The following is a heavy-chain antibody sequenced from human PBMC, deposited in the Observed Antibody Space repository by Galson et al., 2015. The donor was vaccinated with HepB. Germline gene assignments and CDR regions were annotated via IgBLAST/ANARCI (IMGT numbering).Heavy chain of an antibody. CDR3: ARGSSIVVVPAACAPYFDY. CDR1: GGSFSGYY. J-gene: IGHJ4*02. Sequence: LSLTCAVYGGSFSGYYWSWIRQPPGKGLEWIGEINHSGSTNYNPSLKSRVTISVDTSKNQFSLKLSSVTAADTAVYYCARGSSIVVVPAACAPYFDYWGQGTLVTVSS. V-gene: IGHV4-34*01. CDR2: INHSGST. D-gene: IGHD2-2*01.